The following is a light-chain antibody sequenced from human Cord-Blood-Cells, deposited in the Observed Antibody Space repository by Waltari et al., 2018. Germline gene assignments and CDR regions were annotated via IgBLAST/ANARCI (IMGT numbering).Light chain of an antibody. CDR3: AAWDDSLNGYV. J-gene: IGLJ1*01. Sequence: QSVLTQPPSASGTPGPRVTIPCSGSSSNIGSNTVNWYQQLPGTAPKLLIYSNTQRPSGVPDRFSGSKSGTSASLAISGLQSEDEADYYCAAWDDSLNGYVFGTGTKVTVL. CDR2: SNT. V-gene: IGLV1-44*01. CDR1: SSNIGSNT.